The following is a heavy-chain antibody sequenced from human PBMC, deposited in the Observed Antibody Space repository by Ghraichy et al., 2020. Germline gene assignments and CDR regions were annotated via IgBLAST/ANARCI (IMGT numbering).Heavy chain of an antibody. D-gene: IGHD3-10*01. CDR2: IFHTGIT. V-gene: IGHV4-30-4*01. CDR3: ARRFGSGNYMNYFDY. CDR1: GDSLRGDDYY. J-gene: IGHJ4*01. Sequence: LSLTCTVSGDSLRGDDYYWSWLRQPPGKGLEWTGYIFHTGITYVNPSLGRRLAMSIDSSKNQISLNLRSVTAADTAVYFCARRFGSGNYMNYFDYWGQGNLVTVSS.